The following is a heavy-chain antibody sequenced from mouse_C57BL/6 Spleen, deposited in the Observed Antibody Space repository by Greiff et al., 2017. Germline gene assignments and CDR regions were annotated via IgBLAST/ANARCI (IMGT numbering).Heavy chain of an antibody. CDR2: INPYNGGT. V-gene: IGHV1-19*01. CDR3: ARSDGSSGYDFDY. CDR1: GYTFTDYY. Sequence: VQLQQPGPVLVKPGASVKMSCKASGYTFTDYYMNWVKQSHGKSLEWIGVINPYNGGTSYNQKFKGKATLTVDKSSSTAYMELNSLTSEDSAVYYCARSDGSSGYDFDYWGQGTTLTVSS. D-gene: IGHD1-1*01. J-gene: IGHJ2*01.